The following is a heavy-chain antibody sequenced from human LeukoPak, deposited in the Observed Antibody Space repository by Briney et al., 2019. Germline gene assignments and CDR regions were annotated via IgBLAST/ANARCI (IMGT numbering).Heavy chain of an antibody. Sequence: PGGSLRLSCAASGFTFSSYAMHWVRQAPGKGLEWVAVISYDGSNKYYADSVKGRFTISRDNSKNTLYLQMNSLRAEDTAVYYCARDLYSSSSESIRYWGQGTLATVSS. CDR1: GFTFSSYA. J-gene: IGHJ4*02. V-gene: IGHV3-30-3*01. CDR3: ARDLYSSSSESIRY. CDR2: ISYDGSNK. D-gene: IGHD6-6*01.